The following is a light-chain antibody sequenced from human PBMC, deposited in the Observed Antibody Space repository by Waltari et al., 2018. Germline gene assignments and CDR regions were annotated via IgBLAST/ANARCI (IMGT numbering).Light chain of an antibody. CDR2: DVN. J-gene: IGLJ2*01. CDR1: SSDIGGYDF. CDR3: CSYAGADTSVV. Sequence: QSALTQPRSVSGSPGQSVTISCTGTSSDIGGYDFVSWYQQYPGKAPKRIIYDVNKRPPGVPDRFSGSKSGNTASLTISGLLNEDEADYYCCSYAGADTSVVFGGGTTLTVL. V-gene: IGLV2-11*01.